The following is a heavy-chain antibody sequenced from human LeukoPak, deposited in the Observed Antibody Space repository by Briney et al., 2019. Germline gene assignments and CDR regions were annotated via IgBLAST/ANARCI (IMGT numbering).Heavy chain of an antibody. V-gene: IGHV5-51*01. CDR2: IYPGDSDT. Sequence: GESLQISCKGSGYSFTNHWIGWVRQMPGKGLEWMGIIYPGDSDTRYSPSFQGQVTISVDKSISTAYLQWSSLKASDTAMYYCARQQYYYGSGSYSFDYWGQGTLVTVSS. J-gene: IGHJ4*02. CDR3: ARQQYYYGSGSYSFDY. CDR1: GYSFTNHW. D-gene: IGHD3-10*01.